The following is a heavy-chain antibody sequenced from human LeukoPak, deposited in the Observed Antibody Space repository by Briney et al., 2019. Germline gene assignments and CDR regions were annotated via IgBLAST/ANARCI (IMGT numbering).Heavy chain of an antibody. CDR1: GFTFSDYY. Sequence: GGSLKLSCAASGFTFSDYYMSWVRQAPGKGLEWVSVIYSGGNTYYADSVKGRFTISRDNSKNTLYLQMNSLRAEDTAVYYCARAFGGSYNIFAFDIWGQGTMVTVSS. CDR3: ARAFGGSYNIFAFDI. J-gene: IGHJ3*02. V-gene: IGHV3-53*01. D-gene: IGHD1-26*01. CDR2: IYSGGNT.